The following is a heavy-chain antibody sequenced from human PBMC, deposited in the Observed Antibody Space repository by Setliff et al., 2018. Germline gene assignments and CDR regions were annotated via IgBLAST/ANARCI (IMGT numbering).Heavy chain of an antibody. CDR1: GGSFSDYY. Sequence: TSETLSLTCAVYGGSFSDYYWSWIRQPPGKGLEWIGEINHSGSTNYNPSLKSRVTMSVDTSKNQFSLKLSSVTAADTAVYYCARVVPAAMYFDYWGQGTLVTVSS. V-gene: IGHV4-34*01. D-gene: IGHD2-2*01. CDR2: INHSGST. CDR3: ARVVPAAMYFDY. J-gene: IGHJ4*02.